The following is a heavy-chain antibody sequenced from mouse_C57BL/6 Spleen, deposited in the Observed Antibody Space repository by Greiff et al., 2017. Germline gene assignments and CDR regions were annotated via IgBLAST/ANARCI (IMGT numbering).Heavy chain of an antibody. CDR1: GYSFTDYN. V-gene: IGHV1-39*01. Sequence: EVQLQESGPELVKPGASVKISCKASGYSFTDYNMNWVKQSNGTSLEWIGVTTPNYGTTSYNQKFKGKATFTVDQSSSTAYMQLNSLTSEDSAVYYGAREATYYYGSPHDDYWGQGTTLTVSS. D-gene: IGHD1-1*01. CDR2: TTPNYGTT. J-gene: IGHJ2*01. CDR3: AREATYYYGSPHDDY.